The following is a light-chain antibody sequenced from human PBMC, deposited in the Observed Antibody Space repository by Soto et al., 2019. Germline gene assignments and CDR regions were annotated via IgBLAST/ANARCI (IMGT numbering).Light chain of an antibody. Sequence: EIVMTQSPATLSVSPGERATLSCRASLSVSSNLAWYQQKRGQPPRLLIHGASTRATGIPARFSGSGSGTEFTLTISSLQSEDFAVYYCQQYNNWPFTFGQGTKLEIK. J-gene: IGKJ2*01. V-gene: IGKV3-15*01. CDR1: LSVSSN. CDR2: GAS. CDR3: QQYNNWPFT.